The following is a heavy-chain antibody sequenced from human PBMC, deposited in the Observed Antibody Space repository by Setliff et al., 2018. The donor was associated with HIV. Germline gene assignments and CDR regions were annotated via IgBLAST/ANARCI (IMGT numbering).Heavy chain of an antibody. J-gene: IGHJ6*03. Sequence: SETLCLTCAASGVIISSYYWSWIRQPPGKGLEWIWYIHYSGTTSYNPSLKSRVTISVDTSKNQLSLKLTSVTAADTAVYYCARVRRYDDYVYSYYMDVWGKGTKVTVSS. CDR2: IHYSGTT. CDR3: ARVRRYDDYVYSYYMDV. CDR1: GVIISSYY. D-gene: IGHD4-17*01. V-gene: IGHV4-59*01.